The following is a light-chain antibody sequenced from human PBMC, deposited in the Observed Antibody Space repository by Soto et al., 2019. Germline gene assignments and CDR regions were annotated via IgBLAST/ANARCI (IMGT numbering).Light chain of an antibody. J-gene: IGKJ1*01. CDR1: QSVSSNY. Sequence: EIVLTQSPGTLSLSPGERATLSCRASQSVSSNYLAWYQQKPGQPPRLLISDASKRATGIPDRFSGSGSGTDFTLTISGLEPEDFALYYCQHYGRSPPSWSFGQGTKVEIK. CDR2: DAS. V-gene: IGKV3-20*01. CDR3: QHYGRSPPSWS.